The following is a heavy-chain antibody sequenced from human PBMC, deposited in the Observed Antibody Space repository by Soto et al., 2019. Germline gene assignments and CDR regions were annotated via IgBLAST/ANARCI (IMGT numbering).Heavy chain of an antibody. CDR3: ASHTSGSDDY. V-gene: IGHV4-39*01. J-gene: IGHJ4*02. CDR1: GGSISSSSYY. D-gene: IGHD1-26*01. CDR2: IYYSGST. Sequence: QLQLQESGPGLVKPSETLSLTCTVSGGSISSSSYYWGWIRQPPGKGLEWIGSIYYSGSTYYNLSLKSRVAISVATSKNQFSLTLRSVTAADTAVYYCASHTSGSDDYWGQGTLVTVSS.